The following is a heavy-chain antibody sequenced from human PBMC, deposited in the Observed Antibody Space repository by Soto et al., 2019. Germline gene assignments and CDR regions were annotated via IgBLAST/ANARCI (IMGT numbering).Heavy chain of an antibody. CDR2: ISGNGGST. J-gene: IGHJ4*02. CDR3: AKDRGGFTSGWEFFDF. D-gene: IGHD6-19*01. CDR1: GVAFSFYS. Sequence: EVVLLESGGGLVQPGGSLRLSCEVSGVAFSFYSMSWVRQAPGKGLEWVASISGNGGSTYYAASGKSRFTFSRDNSKNTVYLQMNSLRGEDTAVYYCAKDRGGFTSGWEFFDFWGQGTLVTVSS. V-gene: IGHV3-23*01.